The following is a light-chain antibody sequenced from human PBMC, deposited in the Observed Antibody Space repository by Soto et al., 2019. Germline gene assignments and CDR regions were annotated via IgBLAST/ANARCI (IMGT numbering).Light chain of an antibody. CDR1: SSDIGAYNY. CDR3: CSYAGSSTYV. CDR2: EVK. V-gene: IGLV2-14*01. J-gene: IGLJ1*01. Sequence: QSVLTQPASVSGSPGQSITISCAGSSSDIGAYNYVSWYQHRPGKAPKLLIFEVKSRPAGLSNRFSGSKSGNTASLTISGLQAEDEADYYCCSYAGSSTYVFGTGTKVTVL.